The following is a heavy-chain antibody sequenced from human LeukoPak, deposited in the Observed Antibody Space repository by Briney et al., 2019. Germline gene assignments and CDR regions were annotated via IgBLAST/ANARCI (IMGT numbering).Heavy chain of an antibody. V-gene: IGHV4-39*01. J-gene: IGHJ4*02. CDR1: GGSISSSTYY. Sequence: SETLSLTCTVSGGSISSSTYYWGSIRQPRGRGLEWIVTIYYTGSTYYNPSLKSRVTISIDTSDNQFSLTLSPVTAADTAVYFCARASNYFDILNWGQGSLVTVSS. CDR2: IYYTGST. D-gene: IGHD3-22*01. CDR3: ARASNYFDILN.